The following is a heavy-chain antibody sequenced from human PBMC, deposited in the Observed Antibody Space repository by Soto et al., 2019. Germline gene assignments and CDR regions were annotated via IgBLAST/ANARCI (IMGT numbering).Heavy chain of an antibody. V-gene: IGHV3-33*01. Sequence: GGSLRLSCAASGFTFSIYGMHWVRQAPGEGLEWVAVIWYDGSNKYYADSVKGRFTISRDNSKNTLYLQMNSLRAEDTAVYYCARDVKARWLQSYYFDYWGQGTLVTVSS. J-gene: IGHJ4*02. CDR1: GFTFSIYG. D-gene: IGHD5-12*01. CDR3: ARDVKARWLQSYYFDY. CDR2: IWYDGSNK.